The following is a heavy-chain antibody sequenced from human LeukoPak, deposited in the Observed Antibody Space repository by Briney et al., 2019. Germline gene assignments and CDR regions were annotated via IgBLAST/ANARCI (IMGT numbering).Heavy chain of an antibody. J-gene: IGHJ6*04. Sequence: PGGSLRLSCAASGFTFSGYSMIWVRQPPGKGLEWVSYISSSSSPIFYADSVKGRFTISRDNAKNSLYLQMSSLRVEDTAVYYCSTKSGAVDVWGKGTTVTVSS. D-gene: IGHD6-25*01. V-gene: IGHV3-48*04. CDR1: GFTFSGYS. CDR2: ISSSSSPI. CDR3: STKSGAVDV.